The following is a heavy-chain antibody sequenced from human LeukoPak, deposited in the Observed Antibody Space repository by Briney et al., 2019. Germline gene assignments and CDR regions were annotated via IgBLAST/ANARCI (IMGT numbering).Heavy chain of an antibody. J-gene: IGHJ3*02. CDR2: ISSSGATT. CDR3: ASDPARYDSSGYYPSHAFDI. CDR1: GFTCSDYY. V-gene: IGHV3-11*04. Sequence: SGGSLRLSCAASGFTCSDYYMSWIRQAPGKGLQWISYISSSGATTYYADSVKGRFTISRDNAKNSLYLQMNSLRAEDTAVYYCASDPARYDSSGYYPSHAFDIWGQGTMVTVSS. D-gene: IGHD3-22*01.